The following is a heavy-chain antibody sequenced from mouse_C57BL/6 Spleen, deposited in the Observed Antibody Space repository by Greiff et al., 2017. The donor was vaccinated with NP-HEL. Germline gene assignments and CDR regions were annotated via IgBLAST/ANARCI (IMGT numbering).Heavy chain of an antibody. D-gene: IGHD1-1*01. V-gene: IGHV1-69*01. Sequence: QVQLKQPGAELVMPGASVKLSCKASGYTFTSYWMHWVKQRPGQGLEWIGEIDPSDSYTNYNQKFKGKSTLTVDKSSSTAYMQLSSLTSEDSAVYYCARYGSSYPWFAYWGQGTLVTVSA. J-gene: IGHJ3*01. CDR3: ARYGSSYPWFAY. CDR1: GYTFTSYW. CDR2: IDPSDSYT.